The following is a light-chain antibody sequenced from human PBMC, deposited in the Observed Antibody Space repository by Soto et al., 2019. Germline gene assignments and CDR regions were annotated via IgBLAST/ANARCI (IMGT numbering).Light chain of an antibody. V-gene: IGLV1-40*01. CDR2: GSS. Sequence: QPVLTQPPSVSGAPGQRVTISCTGSSSNIGAGYDVHWYQQLPGTAPKLLMYGSSNRPSGVPDRFSGSKSGTSASLAITGLQAEDEADYYCQSYDSSVGGVAFGGGTKLTVL. CDR3: QSYDSSVGGVA. CDR1: SSNIGAGYD. J-gene: IGLJ2*01.